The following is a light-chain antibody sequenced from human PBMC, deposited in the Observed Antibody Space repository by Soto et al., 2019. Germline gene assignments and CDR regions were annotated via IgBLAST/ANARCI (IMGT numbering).Light chain of an antibody. CDR1: QGVSSY. J-gene: IGKJ4*01. CDR3: QQRKSYPLT. CDR2: AAS. Sequence: DIQMTQSPSSLSASVGDRVTITCRASQGVSSYLAWFQQKPGKAPKLLIYAASTLQSGVPSRFSGSGSGTEFTLTISSLQPEDFATYYCQQRKSYPLTFGGGTKVDIK. V-gene: IGKV1-9*01.